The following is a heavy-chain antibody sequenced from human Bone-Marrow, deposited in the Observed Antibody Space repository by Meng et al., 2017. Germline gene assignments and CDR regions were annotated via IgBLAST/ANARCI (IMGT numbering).Heavy chain of an antibody. CDR3: ATGETRYWFDP. CDR1: GFTVSSKY. CDR2: MYSDGDT. D-gene: IGHD1-26*01. J-gene: IGHJ5*02. Sequence: EVQLVEIGGGLIQPGGSLGLSCAASGFTVSSKYMSWVRQSPGKGLEWVSVMYSDGDTHYTDSVKGRFTISKDNSKNTLYLQMNNLRAEDTAVYYCATGETRYWFDPWGQGTLVTVSS. V-gene: IGHV3-53*02.